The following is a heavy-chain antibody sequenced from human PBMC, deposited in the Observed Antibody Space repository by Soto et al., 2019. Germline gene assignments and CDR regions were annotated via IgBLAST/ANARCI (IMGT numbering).Heavy chain of an antibody. CDR1: GGSFSGYS. CDR2: INHSGST. Sequence: QVQLQQWGAGLLKPSETLSLTCAVYGGSFSGYSWTWIRQPPGTGLEWIGEINHSGSTNYNPSLNSPAPLSVGPSNHPFSPKLTSVPAPDPAFYYLARYQISGLLYFLGQGTLVTVSS. V-gene: IGHV4-34*01. CDR3: ARYQISGLLYF. J-gene: IGHJ4*02. D-gene: IGHD2-2*01.